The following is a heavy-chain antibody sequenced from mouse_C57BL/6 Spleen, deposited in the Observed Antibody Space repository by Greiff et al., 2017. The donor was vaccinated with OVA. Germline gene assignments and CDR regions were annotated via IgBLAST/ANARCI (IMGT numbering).Heavy chain of an antibody. CDR3: ARPHYGSSYWYFDV. CDR2: INPNNGGT. D-gene: IGHD1-1*01. J-gene: IGHJ1*03. V-gene: IGHV1-18*01. Sequence: DVQLQESGPELVKPGASVKIPCKASGYTFTDYNMDWVKQSHGKSLEWIGDINPNNGGTIYNQKFKGKATLTVDKSSSTAYMELRSLTSEDTAVYYCARPHYGSSYWYFDVWGTGTTVTVSS. CDR1: GYTFTDYN.